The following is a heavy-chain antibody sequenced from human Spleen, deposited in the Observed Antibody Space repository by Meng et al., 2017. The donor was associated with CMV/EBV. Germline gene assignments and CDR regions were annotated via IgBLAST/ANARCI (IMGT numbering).Heavy chain of an antibody. D-gene: IGHD1-7*01. CDR1: GGSFSSGDYY. Sequence: QVQLQESGPGLVKPSXXXXXTXXVSGGSFSSGDYYWSWIRQPPGKGLEWIGYIYYSGSTYYNPSLKSRVTISVDTSKNQFSLKLSSVTAADTAVYYRASNPTGTRGNWFDPWGQGTLVTVSS. CDR2: IYYSGST. CDR3: ASNPTGTRGNWFDP. J-gene: IGHJ5*02. V-gene: IGHV4-30-4*01.